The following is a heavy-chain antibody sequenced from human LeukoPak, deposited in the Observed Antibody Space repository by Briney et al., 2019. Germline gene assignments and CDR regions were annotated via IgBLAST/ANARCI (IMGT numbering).Heavy chain of an antibody. J-gene: IGHJ5*02. CDR1: GYTFTGYY. D-gene: IGHD3-10*01. V-gene: IGHV1-2*02. Sequence: ASVKVSCKASGYTFTGYYMHWVRQAPGQGLEWMGWINPNSGGTNYAQKFQGRVTMTRDTSISTAYMELSRLRSDDTAVYYCARTSRIRGAINWFDPWGQGTLVTVSS. CDR3: ARTSRIRGAINWFDP. CDR2: INPNSGGT.